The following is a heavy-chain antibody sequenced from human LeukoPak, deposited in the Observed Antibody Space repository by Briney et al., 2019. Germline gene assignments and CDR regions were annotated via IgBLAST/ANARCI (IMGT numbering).Heavy chain of an antibody. V-gene: IGHV1-18*01. CDR2: ISGYNGKT. D-gene: IGHD6-19*01. CDR3: ARSSGWKYNIDY. J-gene: IGHJ4*02. Sequence: ASVKVSCKASGYTFNTYGITWVRQAPGQGLEWMGWISGYNGKTKYAQNLQDRVTMTTDTSTTTAYMELRSLRSDDTAVYYCARSSGWKYNIDYWGQGTLVTVSS. CDR1: GYTFNTYG.